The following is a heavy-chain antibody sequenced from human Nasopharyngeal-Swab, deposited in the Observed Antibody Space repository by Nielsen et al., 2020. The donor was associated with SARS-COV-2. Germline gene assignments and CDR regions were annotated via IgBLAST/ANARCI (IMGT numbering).Heavy chain of an antibody. D-gene: IGHD2-15*01. CDR2: IDPSGGST. V-gene: IGHV1-46*01. CDR3: ARGGDPREVVAATDCFDP. Sequence: WVRQAPGQGLEWMGIIDPSGGSTTYAQKFQDRVTMTRDTSTNTVYMELYSLTSEDTAVYYCARGGDPREVVAATDCFDPWGQGTLVTVSS. J-gene: IGHJ5*02.